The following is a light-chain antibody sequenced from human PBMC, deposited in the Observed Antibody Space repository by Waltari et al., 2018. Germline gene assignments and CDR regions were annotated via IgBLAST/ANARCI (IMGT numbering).Light chain of an antibody. CDR3: CSYAGSSTVK. V-gene: IGLV2-23*01. CDR2: SDS. J-gene: IGLJ2*01. Sequence: QSALTQPASVSGSPGQSITISCTGTSSDVGSYKLVSWYQQHPGKAPRLMLYSDSNRPSWSSKRFSGSKSGNTASLTISGLQAEDEAAYYCCSYAGSSTVKFGEGTYLTVL. CDR1: SSDVGSYKL.